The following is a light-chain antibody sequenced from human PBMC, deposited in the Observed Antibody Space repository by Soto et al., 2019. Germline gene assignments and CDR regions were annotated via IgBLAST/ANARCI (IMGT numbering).Light chain of an antibody. CDR3: QLYGTSPPYP. CDR1: QSVGSSY. CDR2: GAS. Sequence: EIVLTQSPGTLSLSPGERATLSCRASQSVGSSYLAWYQQKPGQAPRLLIYGASSRATGIPDRFSGSGSGTDFTLTISSLEPEDFAVYYCQLYGTSPPYPFGQGTKLEIK. J-gene: IGKJ2*01. V-gene: IGKV3-20*01.